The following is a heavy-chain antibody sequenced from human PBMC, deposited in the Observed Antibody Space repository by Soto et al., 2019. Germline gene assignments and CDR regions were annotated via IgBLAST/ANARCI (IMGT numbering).Heavy chain of an antibody. Sequence: QVQLQESGPRLVEASQTLSLTCTVSNASITSSRYYWSWVRQPPGKRLEWLGYIYHSGSTFYSPSLQSRLTMSVDTSRNQFSLTLRSVTAADTAVYHCALMSGTYYVPDYWGQGTMVTVSS. D-gene: IGHD1-26*01. CDR1: NASITSSRYY. V-gene: IGHV4-31*03. CDR2: IYHSGST. J-gene: IGHJ4*02. CDR3: ALMSGTYYVPDY.